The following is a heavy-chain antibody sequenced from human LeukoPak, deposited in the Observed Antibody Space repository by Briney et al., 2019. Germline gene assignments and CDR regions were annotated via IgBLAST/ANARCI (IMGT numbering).Heavy chain of an antibody. J-gene: IGHJ4*02. CDR2: MNPNSGNT. CDR1: GYTFTSYD. Sequence: ASVKVSCKASGYTFTSYDINWVRQAAGQGLEWMGWMNPNSGNTGYAQKFQGRVTITRNTSISTAYMELSSLRSEDTAVYYCARGRSSWSNFFDYWGQGTLVTVSS. D-gene: IGHD6-13*01. CDR3: ARGRSSWSNFFDY. V-gene: IGHV1-8*03.